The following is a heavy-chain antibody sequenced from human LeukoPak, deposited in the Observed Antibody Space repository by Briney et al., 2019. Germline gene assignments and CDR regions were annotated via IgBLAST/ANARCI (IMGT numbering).Heavy chain of an antibody. V-gene: IGHV1-18*04. CDR2: ISAYNGNT. D-gene: IGHD3-10*01. CDR3: ARDPPHGSGSYHPWAY. CDR1: GYTFTIYG. Sequence: ASVRVSFKASGYTFTIYGISGVRQAPGQGGERMGWISAYNGNTNSAQKLPGRLTMTTDTSTSTPYIALRSLRSDHPAVYYCARDPPHGSGSYHPWAYWGQGTLVTVPS. J-gene: IGHJ1*01.